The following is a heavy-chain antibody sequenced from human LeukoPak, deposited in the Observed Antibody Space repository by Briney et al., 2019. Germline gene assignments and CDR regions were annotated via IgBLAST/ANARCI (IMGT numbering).Heavy chain of an antibody. CDR2: INHSGST. V-gene: IGHV4-34*01. D-gene: IGHD6-13*01. Sequence: SETLSLTCTGTGGSISSYYWSWIRQPPGKGREWIGEINHSGSTNYNPSLKSRVTISVDTSKNQFSLKLSSVTAADTAVYYCASLAAAGTPFDYWGQGNLVTVSS. J-gene: IGHJ4*02. CDR1: GGSISSYY. CDR3: ASLAAAGTPFDY.